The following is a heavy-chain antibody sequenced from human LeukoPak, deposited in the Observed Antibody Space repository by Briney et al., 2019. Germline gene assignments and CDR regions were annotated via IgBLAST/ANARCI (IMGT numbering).Heavy chain of an antibody. CDR1: GFTFSVYD. Sequence: GGSLRLSCAASGFTFSVYDMSWVRQAPGKGLEWVSAISGSGGSTYYADSVKGRFTISRDNSKSTLYLQMNSLRADDTAVYYCAKSLSDGYDYWGQGTPVTVSS. D-gene: IGHD6-13*01. CDR3: AKSLSDGYDY. J-gene: IGHJ4*02. CDR2: ISGSGGST. V-gene: IGHV3-23*01.